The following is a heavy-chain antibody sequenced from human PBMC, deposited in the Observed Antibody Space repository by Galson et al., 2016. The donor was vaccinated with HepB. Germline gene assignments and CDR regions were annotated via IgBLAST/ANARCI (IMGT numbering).Heavy chain of an antibody. D-gene: IGHD3-3*01. CDR1: GFTFSDHY. CDR3: ARDWSYYYYYGMDV. CDR2: TKDKANSYTT. Sequence: SLRLSCAASGFTFSDHYMDWVRQAPGKGLEWIGRTKDKANSYTTEYAASVKGRFTISRDVSKNSLYLQMNSLRDEDTAVYYCARDWSYYYYYGMDVWGQGTTVTVSS. J-gene: IGHJ6*02. V-gene: IGHV3-72*01.